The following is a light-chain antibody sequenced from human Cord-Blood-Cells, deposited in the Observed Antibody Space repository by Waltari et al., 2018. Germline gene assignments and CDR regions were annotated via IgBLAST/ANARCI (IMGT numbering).Light chain of an antibody. Sequence: EIQMTQSPSSLSASVGDRVTITCRASQSISSYLNWYQQKPGKAPKLLIYAASSLQSGVPSRFSGSGSGTDFTLTISSLQPEDFATYYCQQSYSNPMYTCCQGTKLEIK. V-gene: IGKV1-39*01. J-gene: IGKJ2*01. CDR3: QQSYSNPMYT. CDR1: QSISSY. CDR2: AAS.